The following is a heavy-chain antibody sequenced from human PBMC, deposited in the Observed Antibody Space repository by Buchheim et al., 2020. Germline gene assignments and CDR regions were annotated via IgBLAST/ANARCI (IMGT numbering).Heavy chain of an antibody. V-gene: IGHV5-51*01. CDR2: IFPGDFDT. CDR3: ARSPYYYEGSGYRTDLYDYNMDL. CDR1: GYSFTSYW. Sequence: EVQLVQSGAEVKKPGESLKISCQGSGYSFTSYWIAWVRQMPGKGLELMGIIFPGDFDTKYRPSFQGQVTISADKSINTAYLEWNSLKASDTAMYFCARSPYYYEGSGYRTDLYDYNMDLWGQGTT. D-gene: IGHD3-22*01. J-gene: IGHJ6*02.